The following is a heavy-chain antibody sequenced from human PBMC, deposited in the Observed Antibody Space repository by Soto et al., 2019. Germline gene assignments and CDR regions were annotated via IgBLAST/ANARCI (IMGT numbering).Heavy chain of an antibody. D-gene: IGHD2-2*02. CDR1: GFTFSSYG. V-gene: IGHV3-33*01. CDR2: IWYDGSNK. CDR3: ARSFRDCSSTSCYTYYYYYYGMDV. J-gene: IGHJ6*02. Sequence: PGGSLRLSCAASGFTFSSYGMHWVRQAPGKGLEWVAVIWYDGSNKYYADSVKGRFTISRDNSKNTLYLQMNSLRAEDTAVYYCARSFRDCSSTSCYTYYYYYYGMDVWGQGTTVTVSS.